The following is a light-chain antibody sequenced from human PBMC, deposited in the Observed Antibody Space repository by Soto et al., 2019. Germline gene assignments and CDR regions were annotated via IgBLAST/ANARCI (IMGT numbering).Light chain of an antibody. CDR1: QSISTW. CDR3: QQYNYYPYT. Sequence: DIQMTQSPSTLSASVGDRVSITCRASQSISTWLAWYHQKPGKAPKLLISGASSLESGVPSRFSGSGSGTEFSLAISSLQPDDFVTYYCQQYNYYPYTFGEGTKLEIK. V-gene: IGKV1-5*01. J-gene: IGKJ2*01. CDR2: GAS.